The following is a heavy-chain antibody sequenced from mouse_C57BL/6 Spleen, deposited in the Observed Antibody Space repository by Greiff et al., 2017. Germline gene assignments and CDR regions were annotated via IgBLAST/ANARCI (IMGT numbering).Heavy chain of an antibody. CDR2: INPNYGTT. CDR3: ARGGYYGSRAWFAY. V-gene: IGHV1-39*01. CDR1: GYSFTDYN. D-gene: IGHD1-1*01. Sequence: EVQLQQSGPELVKPGASVKISCKASGYSFTDYNMNWVKQSNGKSLEWIGVINPNYGTTSYNQKFKGKATLTVDQSSSTAYMQLNNLTSEDSAVYYWARGGYYGSRAWFAYWGQGTLVTVSA. J-gene: IGHJ3*01.